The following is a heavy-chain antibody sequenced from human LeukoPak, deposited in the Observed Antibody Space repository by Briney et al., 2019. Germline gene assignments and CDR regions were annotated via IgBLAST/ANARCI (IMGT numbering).Heavy chain of an antibody. CDR1: GYTFTGYY. CDR2: INPNSGGT. CDR3: ARYRSVYDFWSGRIPDAFDI. V-gene: IGHV1-2*02. J-gene: IGHJ3*02. D-gene: IGHD3-3*01. Sequence: PGASVKVSCKASGYTFTGYYMHWVRQAPGQGLEWMGWINPNSGGTNYAQKFQGRVTMTRDTSISTAYMELSRLRSDDTAVYYCARYRSVYDFWSGRIPDAFDIWGQGTMVTVSS.